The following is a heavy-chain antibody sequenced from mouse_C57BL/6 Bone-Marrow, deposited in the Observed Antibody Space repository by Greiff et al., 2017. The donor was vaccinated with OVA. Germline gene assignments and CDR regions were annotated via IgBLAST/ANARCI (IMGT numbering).Heavy chain of an antibody. CDR2: IHPYSGST. J-gene: IGHJ4*01. D-gene: IGHD1-1*01. CDR1: GYTFTSYW. Sequence: VNVVESGAELVKPVASVKLSCKASGYTFTSYWMHWVKQRPGQGLEWIGMIHPYSGSTNYNEKFKSKATLTVDKSSSTAYMQLSSLTSEDSAVYYWARIPFTTVVATDAMDYWGQGTSVTVSA. V-gene: IGHV1-64*01. CDR3: ARIPFTTVVATDAMDY.